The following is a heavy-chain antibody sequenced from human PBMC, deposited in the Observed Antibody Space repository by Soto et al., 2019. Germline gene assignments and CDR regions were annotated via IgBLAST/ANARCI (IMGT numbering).Heavy chain of an antibody. CDR1: GGSISSYY. CDR3: ARHLLPAAMAPMDV. J-gene: IGHJ6*03. Sequence: SETLSLTCTVSGGSISSYYWSWIRQPPGKGLEWIGYIYYSGSTNYNPSLKSRVTISVDTSKNQFSLKLSSVTAADTAVYYCARHLLPAAMAPMDVWGKGTTVTVSS. V-gene: IGHV4-59*08. CDR2: IYYSGST. D-gene: IGHD2-2*01.